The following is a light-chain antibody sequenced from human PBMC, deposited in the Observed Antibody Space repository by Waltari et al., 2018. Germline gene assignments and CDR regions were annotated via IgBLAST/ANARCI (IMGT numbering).Light chain of an antibody. J-gene: IGLJ1*01. Sequence: QSVVTQPPSASGTPGQRVTISCSGSNFNIGSTSVCWFQQLPGTAPKLLICGNNHRPSGVPDRFSASKSGTSASLAISGLQSEDEADYYCATWDGSQRVFGTGTKVTVL. CDR2: GNN. CDR3: ATWDGSQRV. V-gene: IGLV1-44*01. CDR1: NFNIGSTS.